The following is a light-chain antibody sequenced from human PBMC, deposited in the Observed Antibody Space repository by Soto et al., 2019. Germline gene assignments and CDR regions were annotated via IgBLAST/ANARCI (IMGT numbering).Light chain of an antibody. CDR3: QHYNNWLLT. V-gene: IGKV3-15*01. CDR1: QSVSSN. J-gene: IGKJ5*01. CDR2: GAS. Sequence: EIVMTQSPATLSVSPGERATLSCRASQSVSSNLAWYQQKPGQAPRLLIYGASTRATGIPARFSGSGSGTEFTLTLSSLQSEDFAVYYCQHYNNWLLTFGQGTRLEIK.